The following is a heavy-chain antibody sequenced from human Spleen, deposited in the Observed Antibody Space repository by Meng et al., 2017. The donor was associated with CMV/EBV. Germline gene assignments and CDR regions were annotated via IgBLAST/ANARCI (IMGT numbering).Heavy chain of an antibody. CDR2: VKSKTDGGTT. J-gene: IGHJ4*02. D-gene: IGHD2-2*01. Sequence: GGSLRLSCAASGFTFNNAWMNWVRQAPGKELEWVGRVKSKTDGGTTDYAAPVKGRFTITRDDSKNSLYLQMNSLKTEDTAVYYCSTGPAAPYYWGQGTLVTVSS. CDR3: STGPAAPYY. V-gene: IGHV3-15*01. CDR1: GFTFNNAW.